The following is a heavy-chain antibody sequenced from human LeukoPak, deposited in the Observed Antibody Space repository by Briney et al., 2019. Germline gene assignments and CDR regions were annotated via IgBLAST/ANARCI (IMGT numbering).Heavy chain of an antibody. CDR2: ISGSGGST. J-gene: IGHJ6*02. CDR1: GFTFSSYA. D-gene: IGHD6-19*01. Sequence: GGSLRLSCAASGFTFSSYAMSWVRQAPGKGLEWVSAISGSGGSTYYADSVKGRFTISRDNSKNTLYLQMNSLRAEDTAVYIAVAGSYYYYGMDVWGQGTTVTVSS. CDR3: VAGSYYYYGMDV. V-gene: IGHV3-23*01.